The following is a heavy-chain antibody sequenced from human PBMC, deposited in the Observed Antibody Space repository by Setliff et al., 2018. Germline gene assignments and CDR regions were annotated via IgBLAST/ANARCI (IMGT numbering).Heavy chain of an antibody. CDR3: AREVGTSTSSDAFDV. V-gene: IGHV4-59*12. J-gene: IGHJ3*01. CDR2: IYYSGST. Sequence: SETLSLTCTVSGGSISSYYWSWIRQPPGKGLEWIGYIYYSGSTNYNPSLKSRVTISVDTSKNQFSLHLTSVTAADTAVYYCAREVGTSTSSDAFDVWGQGMMVTVSS. D-gene: IGHD1-26*01. CDR1: GGSISSYY.